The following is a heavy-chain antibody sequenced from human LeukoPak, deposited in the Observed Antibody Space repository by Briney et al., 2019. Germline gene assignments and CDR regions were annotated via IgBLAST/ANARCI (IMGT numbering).Heavy chain of an antibody. J-gene: IGHJ6*02. CDR1: GGSISSGGYY. Sequence: SQTLSLTCTVSGGSISSGGYYWSWIRQPPGKGLEWIGYIYHSGSTYYNPSLKSRVTISVDTSKNQFSLKLSSVTAADTAVYYCARDQPPDYDYVWGSYRRSDYYGMDVWGQGTTVTVSS. D-gene: IGHD3-16*02. V-gene: IGHV4-30-2*01. CDR2: IYHSGST. CDR3: ARDQPPDYDYVWGSYRRSDYYGMDV.